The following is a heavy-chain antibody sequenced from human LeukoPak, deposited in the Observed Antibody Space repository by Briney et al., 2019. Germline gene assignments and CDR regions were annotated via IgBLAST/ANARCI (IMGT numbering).Heavy chain of an antibody. CDR2: IRYDGSNK. D-gene: IGHD3-9*01. CDR1: GFTFGSYG. V-gene: IGHV3-30*02. Sequence: PGGSLRLSCAASGFTFGSYGMHWVRQAPGKGLEWVAFIRYDGSNKYYADSVKGRFTISRDNSKNTLYLQMNSLRAEDTAVYYCTRLHYDILTGPFDYWGQGTLVTVSS. CDR3: TRLHYDILTGPFDY. J-gene: IGHJ4*02.